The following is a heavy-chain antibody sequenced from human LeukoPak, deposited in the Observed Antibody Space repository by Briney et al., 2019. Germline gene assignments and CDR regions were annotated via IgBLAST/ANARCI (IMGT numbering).Heavy chain of an antibody. Sequence: GGSLRLSCAASGFTFSSYGMHWVRQAPGKGLEWVAVISYDGSNKYYADSVKGRFTISRDNSKNTLYLQMNSLRAEDTAVYYCAKDSEGSWTNDYGAYAIDYWGQGTLVTVSS. CDR3: AKDSEGSWTNDYGAYAIDY. CDR1: GFTFSSYG. V-gene: IGHV3-30*18. D-gene: IGHD4-17*01. CDR2: ISYDGSNK. J-gene: IGHJ4*02.